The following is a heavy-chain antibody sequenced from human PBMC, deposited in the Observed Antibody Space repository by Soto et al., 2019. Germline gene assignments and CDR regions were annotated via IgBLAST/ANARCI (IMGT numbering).Heavy chain of an antibody. D-gene: IGHD3-10*01. V-gene: IGHV1-18*04. CDR2: ISGYNGNT. Sequence: QVQLVQSGAEVKKPGASVKVSCKASGYTFTSYVVSWVRQAPGQGLEWMGWISGYNGNTNYAQKLQGRVTMTTDTYTSTAYMGLRSLRADDPAVYYCARAGKYYYGSGSPYYYGMDVWGQGITVTVSS. J-gene: IGHJ6*02. CDR3: ARAGKYYYGSGSPYYYGMDV. CDR1: GYTFTSYV.